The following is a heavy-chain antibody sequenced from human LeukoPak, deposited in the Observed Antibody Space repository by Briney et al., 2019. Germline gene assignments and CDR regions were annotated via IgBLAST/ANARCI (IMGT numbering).Heavy chain of an antibody. CDR3: ATESTDYYYYGMDV. J-gene: IGHJ6*02. CDR2: FDPEDGET. V-gene: IGHV1-24*01. Sequence: GASVKVSCKVSGYTLTELSMHWVRQAPGKGLEWMGGFDPEDGETIYAQKFQGRVTMTEDTSTDTAYMELSSLRSEDTAVYYCATESTDYYYYGMDVWGQGTTVTVSS. D-gene: IGHD1-14*01. CDR1: GYTLTELS.